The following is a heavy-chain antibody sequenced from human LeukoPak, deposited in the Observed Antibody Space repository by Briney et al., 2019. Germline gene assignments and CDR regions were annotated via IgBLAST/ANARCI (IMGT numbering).Heavy chain of an antibody. J-gene: IGHJ4*02. CDR3: ARGDSYGYFFY. Sequence: SETLSLTCAVSGGSISSGGYSWSWVRQPPGKGLEWIGFIYHSGSTYYNPSLKSRVTISVDRSKNQSSLKLSSVTAADTAVYYCARGDSYGYFFYWGQGTLVTVSS. CDR2: IYHSGST. V-gene: IGHV4-30-2*01. CDR1: GGSISSGGYS. D-gene: IGHD5-18*01.